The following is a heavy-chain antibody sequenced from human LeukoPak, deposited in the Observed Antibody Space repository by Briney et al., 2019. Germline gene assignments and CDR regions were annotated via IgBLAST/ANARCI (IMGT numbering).Heavy chain of an antibody. V-gene: IGHV3-23*01. CDR3: AKDPRGYSSSWYGTFDY. CDR1: GFTFSSYA. Sequence: GGSLRLSCAASGFTFSSYAMSWVRQAPGKGLEWVSAISGSGGSTYYADSVKGRFTISRDNSKNTLYLQMNSLRAEDTAVYYCAKDPRGYSSSWYGTFDYWGQGTLVTVSS. J-gene: IGHJ4*02. D-gene: IGHD6-13*01. CDR2: ISGSGGST.